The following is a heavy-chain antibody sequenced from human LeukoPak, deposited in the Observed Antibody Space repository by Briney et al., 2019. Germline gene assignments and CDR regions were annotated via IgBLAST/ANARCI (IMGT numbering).Heavy chain of an antibody. J-gene: IGHJ6*02. D-gene: IGHD3-3*02. CDR2: IAYDGSNK. CDR3: AKAIRVRYYYGMDV. Sequence: SGGSLRLSCAASGFTFSSYWMSWVRQAPGKGLEWVAVIAYDGSNKYYADSVKGRFTISRDNSKNTLYLQMNSLRAEDTAVYYCAKAIRVRYYYGMDVWGQGTTVTVSS. CDR1: GFTFSSYW. V-gene: IGHV3-30*18.